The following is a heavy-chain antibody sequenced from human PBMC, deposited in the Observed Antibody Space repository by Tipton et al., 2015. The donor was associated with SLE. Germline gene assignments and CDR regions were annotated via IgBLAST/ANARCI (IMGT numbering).Heavy chain of an antibody. Sequence: TLSLTCTVSGGSISSYYWSWIRQPPGKGLEWIGYIYYSGSTNYNPSLKSRVTISVDTSKNQFSLKLSSVTAADTAVYYCARTYYGSNGAFDMWGQGTMVTVSS. V-gene: IGHV4-59*12. CDR2: IYYSGST. D-gene: IGHD3-10*01. J-gene: IGHJ3*02. CDR3: ARTYYGSNGAFDM. CDR1: GGSISSYY.